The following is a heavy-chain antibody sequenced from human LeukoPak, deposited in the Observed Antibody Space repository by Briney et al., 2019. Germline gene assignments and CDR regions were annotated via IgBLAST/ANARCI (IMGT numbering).Heavy chain of an antibody. CDR1: GYSFTSYW. V-gene: IGHV5-51*01. CDR2: IYPGDSDT. Sequence: GESLKISCKGSGYSFTSYWIGWVRQMPGKGLEWMGIIYPGDSDTRYSPSFQGQVTISADKSISTAYPQWSSLKASDTAMYYCARRYYYDSSGSYYYYGMDVWGQGTTVTVSS. CDR3: ARRYYYDSSGSYYYYGMDV. D-gene: IGHD3-22*01. J-gene: IGHJ6*02.